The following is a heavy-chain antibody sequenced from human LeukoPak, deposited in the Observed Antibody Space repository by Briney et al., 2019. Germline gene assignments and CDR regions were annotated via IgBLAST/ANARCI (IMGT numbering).Heavy chain of an antibody. J-gene: IGHJ4*02. V-gene: IGHV3-48*03. D-gene: IGHD1-26*01. CDR1: GFIFSNYE. CDR3: ARDLPTGTYRAYFDN. Sequence: QPGGSLRLSCVGSGFIFSNYEMNWVRQAPGKGLEWVSYISSTGSDIYYADSVKGRFTISRDNAENSLYLQMNSLRAEDTAVYYCARDLPTGTYRAYFDNWGQGTLVTVSS. CDR2: ISSTGSDI.